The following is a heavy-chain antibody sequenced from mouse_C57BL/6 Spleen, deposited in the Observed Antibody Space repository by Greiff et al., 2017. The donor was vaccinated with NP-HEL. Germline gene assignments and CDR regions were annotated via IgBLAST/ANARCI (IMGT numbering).Heavy chain of an antibody. CDR3: ARETAQAYFDY. D-gene: IGHD3-2*02. J-gene: IGHJ2*01. CDR1: GYSFTGYY. Sequence: EVQLQQSGPELVKPGASVKISCKASGYSFTGYYMNWVKQSPEKSLEWIGEINPSTGGTTYNQKFKAKATLTVDKSSSTAYMQLKSLTSEDSAVYYCARETAQAYFDYWGQGTTLTVSS. V-gene: IGHV1-42*01. CDR2: INPSTGGT.